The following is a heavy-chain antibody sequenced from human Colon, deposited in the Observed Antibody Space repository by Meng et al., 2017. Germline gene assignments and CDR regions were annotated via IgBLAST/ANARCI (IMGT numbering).Heavy chain of an antibody. J-gene: IGHJ4*02. CDR1: GFRSRSFG. D-gene: IGHD3-3*01. CDR3: AIRDAADQVGGFDY. V-gene: IGHV3-30*12. Sequence: GGSLRLSCAASGFRSRSFGMHWVRQSPGKGLEWVSLISFDGKSEYYAASVKGRFTISRDNSMNPLHLQMNNLRPDDTGVYYCAIRDAADQVGGFDYWGQGALVTVSS. CDR2: ISFDGKSE.